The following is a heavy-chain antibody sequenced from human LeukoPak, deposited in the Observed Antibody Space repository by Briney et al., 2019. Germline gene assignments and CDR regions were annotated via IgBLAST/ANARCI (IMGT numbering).Heavy chain of an antibody. J-gene: IGHJ5*02. Sequence: SETLSLTCTVSSGSISSSNYYWGWIRQAPGKGLEWIGSIYDSGSTYYNPSLKSRVTIYVDTSKNQFSLKLNSVTAADTAMYYCASGSSSGLLGWFDPWGQGTLVTVSS. V-gene: IGHV4-39*01. CDR1: SGSISSSNYY. CDR3: ASGSSSGLLGWFDP. D-gene: IGHD6-13*01. CDR2: IYDSGST.